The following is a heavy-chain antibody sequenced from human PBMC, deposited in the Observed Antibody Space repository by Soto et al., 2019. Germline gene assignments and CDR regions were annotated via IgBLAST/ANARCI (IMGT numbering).Heavy chain of an antibody. J-gene: IGHJ4*02. V-gene: IGHV4-39*01. D-gene: IGHD2-21*01. Sequence: SETLSLTCIVSGESISSSSYYWGWIRLPPGKGLEWIGSIYYSGRTYYNPSFKSRVTISIDTSKNQFSLKLSSVTATDTAVYYCARQRTTVVNHAYFDNWGQGALVTVSS. CDR3: ARQRTTVVNHAYFDN. CDR1: GESISSSSYY. CDR2: IYYSGRT.